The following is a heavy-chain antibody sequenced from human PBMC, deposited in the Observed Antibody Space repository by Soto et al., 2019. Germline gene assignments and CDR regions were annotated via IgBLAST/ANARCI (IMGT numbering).Heavy chain of an antibody. CDR1: GGSISSGGYY. Sequence: TLSLTCTVSGGSISSGGYYWSWIRQHPGKGLEWIGYIYYSGSTYYNPSLKSRVTISVDTSKNQFSLKLSSVTAADTAVYYCARAGATRYYYGMDVWGQGTTVTVSS. CDR2: IYYSGST. D-gene: IGHD1-26*01. J-gene: IGHJ6*02. V-gene: IGHV4-31*03. CDR3: ARAGATRYYYGMDV.